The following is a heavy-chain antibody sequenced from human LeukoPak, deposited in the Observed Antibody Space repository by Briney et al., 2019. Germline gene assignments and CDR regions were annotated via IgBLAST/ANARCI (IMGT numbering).Heavy chain of an antibody. J-gene: IGHJ4*02. Sequence: SETLSLTCAVYGGSFSGYYWSWIRQPPGKGLEWIGEINHSGSTNYNPSLKSRVTISVDASKNQFSLKLSSVTAADTAVYYCARERGDYVEWGQGTLVTVSS. CDR2: INHSGST. CDR3: ARERGDYVE. D-gene: IGHD4-17*01. CDR1: GGSFSGYY. V-gene: IGHV4-34*01.